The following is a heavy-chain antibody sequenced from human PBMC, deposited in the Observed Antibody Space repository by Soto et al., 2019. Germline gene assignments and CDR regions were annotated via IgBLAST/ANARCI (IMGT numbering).Heavy chain of an antibody. J-gene: IGHJ4*02. CDR2: ISGSGGST. CDR1: GFTFSSYA. V-gene: IGHV3-23*01. D-gene: IGHD3-3*01. Sequence: GGSLRLSCAASGFTFSSYAMSWVRQAPGKGLEWVSAISGSGGSTYYADSVKGRFTISRDNSKNTLYLQMNSLRAEDTAVYYCAKTGLARFLEWPIDYWGQGTLVTVSS. CDR3: AKTGLARFLEWPIDY.